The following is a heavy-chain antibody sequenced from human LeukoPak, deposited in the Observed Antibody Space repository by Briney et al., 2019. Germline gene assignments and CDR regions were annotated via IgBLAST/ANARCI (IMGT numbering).Heavy chain of an antibody. D-gene: IGHD6-6*01. J-gene: IGHJ6*02. CDR2: ISFDGGNE. Sequence: GGSLRLSCAASGFTFSSYCMHWVRQAPGKGLEWVALISFDGGNEYHADSVKGRFTISRDNSKNTLYLRMNSLRAEDTAVYYCAKDRGTSSSAYGMDVWGQGTTVTVSS. CDR1: GFTFSSYC. CDR3: AKDRGTSSSAYGMDV. V-gene: IGHV3-30*18.